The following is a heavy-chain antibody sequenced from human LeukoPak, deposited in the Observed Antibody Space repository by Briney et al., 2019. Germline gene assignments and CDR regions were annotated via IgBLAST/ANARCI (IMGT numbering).Heavy chain of an antibody. CDR2: INTDGSST. V-gene: IGHV3-74*01. CDR3: AREKYDFWSGSSWPDAFDI. Sequence: GGSLRLSCAASGFTFSSYWMHWVRQAPGKGLVWVSRINTDGSSTSYADSVKGRFTISRDNAKDTLYLQMNSLRAEDTAVYYCAREKYDFWSGSSWPDAFDIWGQGTMVTVSS. D-gene: IGHD3-3*01. J-gene: IGHJ3*02. CDR1: GFTFSSYW.